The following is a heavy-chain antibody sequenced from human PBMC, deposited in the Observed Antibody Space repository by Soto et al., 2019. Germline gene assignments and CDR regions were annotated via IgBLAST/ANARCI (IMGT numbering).Heavy chain of an antibody. J-gene: IGHJ4*02. V-gene: IGHV1-3*01. CDR3: ARSFYYYDISGYYAD. D-gene: IGHD3-22*01. CDR2: INAGNGNT. CDR1: GYTFTSYA. Sequence: ASVKVSCKASGYTFTSYAMHWVRQAPGQRLEWMGWINAGNGNTKYSQKFQGRVTITRDTSASTAYMELSSLRSEDTAVYYCARSFYYYDISGYYADWGQGTLVTVSS.